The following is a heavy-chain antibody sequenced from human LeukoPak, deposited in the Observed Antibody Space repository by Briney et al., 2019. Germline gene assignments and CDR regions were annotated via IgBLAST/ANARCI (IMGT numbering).Heavy chain of an antibody. V-gene: IGHV3-66*01. CDR3: ARGENTYIDY. CDR1: GFTVRSNY. J-gene: IGHJ4*02. CDR2: IYSGGST. D-gene: IGHD3-16*01. Sequence: PGGSLRLSCAASGFTVRSNYMSWVRQAPGKGLEWVSVIYSGGSTYYADSVKGRFIISRDNSKNTLYLQMNSLRAEDTAVYYCARGENTYIDYWGQGTLVTVSS.